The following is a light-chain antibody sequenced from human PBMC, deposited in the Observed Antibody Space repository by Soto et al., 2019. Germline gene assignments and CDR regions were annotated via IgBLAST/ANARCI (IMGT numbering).Light chain of an antibody. J-gene: IGKJ3*01. Sequence: IQMTQSTSSLSASVGDRVTITCRASQSISSYLNWYQQKQGKAPKLLIYAASSLQSGVPSRFSGIVSGTDLTINLRSLQPEDCATYYGQQSYSTPFGFGPGTKVDIK. V-gene: IGKV1-39*01. CDR3: QQSYSTPFG. CDR2: AAS. CDR1: QSISSY.